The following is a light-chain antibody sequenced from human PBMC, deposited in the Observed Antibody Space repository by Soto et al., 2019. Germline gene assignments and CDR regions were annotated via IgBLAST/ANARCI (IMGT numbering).Light chain of an antibody. CDR3: TSHAGTNNFPYV. CDR2: EVT. CDR1: SSDVGAYNY. V-gene: IGLV2-8*01. J-gene: IGLJ1*01. Sequence: QSVLTQPPSASGSPGQSVTISCTGTSSDVGAYNYVSWYQHRPGKAPKLMTYEVTKRPSGVPDRFSGAKSGNTASLTVSGLQAEDEADYYCTSHAGTNNFPYVFGTGTKLTVL.